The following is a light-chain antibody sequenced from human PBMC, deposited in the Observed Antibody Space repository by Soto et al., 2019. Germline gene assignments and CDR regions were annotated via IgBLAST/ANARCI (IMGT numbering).Light chain of an antibody. J-gene: IGLJ1*01. CDR3: SSYTSSSLHV. V-gene: IGLV2-14*01. CDR2: DVS. Sequence: SALTPPASVSGSPGQSITISCPRTSSDVGGYNYVSWYQQHPGKAPKLMIYDVSNRPSGVSNRFSGSKSGNTASLTISGLQAEDEADYYCSSYTSSSLHVFGTGTKVTVL. CDR1: SSDVGGYNY.